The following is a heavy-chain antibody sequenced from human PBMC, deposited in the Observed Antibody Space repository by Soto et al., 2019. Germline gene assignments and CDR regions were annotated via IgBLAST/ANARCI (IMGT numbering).Heavy chain of an antibody. J-gene: IGHJ4*02. Sequence: PSETLSLTCAVYGGSFSGYYWSWIRQPPGKGLEWIGEINHSGSTNYNPSLKSRVTISVDESKNQFSLKLSSVTAADTAVYYCARLVPTEGFASWRQGTLVTVSS. CDR1: GGSFSGYY. CDR3: ARLVPTEGFAS. V-gene: IGHV4-34*01. CDR2: INHSGST.